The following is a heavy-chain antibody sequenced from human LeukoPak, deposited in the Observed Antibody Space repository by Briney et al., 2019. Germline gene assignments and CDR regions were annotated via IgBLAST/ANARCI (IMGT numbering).Heavy chain of an antibody. D-gene: IGHD4-17*01. CDR1: GFTFSSYA. J-gene: IGHJ4*02. CDR2: ISGSGGST. CDR3: AKVRLYGDYPEIDY. Sequence: GGSLRLSCAASGFTFSSYAMSWVRQAPGKGLEWVSAISGSGGSTYYADSVKGRFTISRDNSKNTLYLQMNSLRAEDTAVYYCAKVRLYGDYPEIDYWGQGTPVAVSS. V-gene: IGHV3-23*01.